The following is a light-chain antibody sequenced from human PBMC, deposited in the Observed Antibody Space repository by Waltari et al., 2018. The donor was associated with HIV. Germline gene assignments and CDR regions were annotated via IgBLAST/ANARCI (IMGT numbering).Light chain of an antibody. CDR1: QSVISN. CDR2: GAS. V-gene: IGKV3-15*01. Sequence: EIVMTQSPATLSVSPGEGPALSCWASQSVISNLAWYQQRPGQAPRLLIYGASSRATGIPARFSGSGSGTEFTLTISSLQSEDFAVYYCQQYYTWPPKWTFGQGTKVEI. J-gene: IGKJ1*01. CDR3: QQYYTWPPKWT.